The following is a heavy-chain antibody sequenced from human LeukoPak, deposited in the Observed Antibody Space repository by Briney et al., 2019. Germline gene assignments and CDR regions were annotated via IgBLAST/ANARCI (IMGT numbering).Heavy chain of an antibody. V-gene: IGHV1-8*01. CDR1: GYTFTSYD. Sequence: GASVKVSCKASGYTFTSYDINWVRQATGQGLEWMGWMNPNSGNTGYAQKFQGRVTMTRNTSISTAYMELSSLRSEDTAVYYCASQEAATRSNAFDIWGQGTMVTVSS. CDR3: ASQEAATRSNAFDI. CDR2: MNPNSGNT. J-gene: IGHJ3*02. D-gene: IGHD6-13*01.